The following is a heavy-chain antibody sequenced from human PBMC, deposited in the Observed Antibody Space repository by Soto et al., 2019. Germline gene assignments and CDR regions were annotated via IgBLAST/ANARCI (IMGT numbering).Heavy chain of an antibody. CDR2: IFYSGST. CDR1: GGSISNYY. Sequence: SETLSLTCTVSGGSISNYYCSWIRQPPGRGLEWIGHIFYSGSTNYNPALKSRVIISVDTSKRQFSLKLSSVTAADSAVYYCATDSGYNFGYFRCFVSWGQGTLVPAPQ. V-gene: IGHV4-59*01. CDR3: ATDSGYNFGYFRCFVS. D-gene: IGHD3-22*01. J-gene: IGHJ5*02.